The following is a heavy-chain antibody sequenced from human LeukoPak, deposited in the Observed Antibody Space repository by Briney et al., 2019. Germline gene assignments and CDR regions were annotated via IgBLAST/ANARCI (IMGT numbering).Heavy chain of an antibody. J-gene: IGHJ4*02. Sequence: GGSLRLSCATFGFTFSNYAMNWVRQAPGKGLEWVSGISASGDSPYYADSVKGRFTISRDNSKNTLYLQMNSLRAEDTAVYYCAKVYNWNYQLSDYWGQGTLVTVSS. CDR2: ISASGDSP. V-gene: IGHV3-23*01. D-gene: IGHD1-1*01. CDR3: AKVYNWNYQLSDY. CDR1: GFTFSNYA.